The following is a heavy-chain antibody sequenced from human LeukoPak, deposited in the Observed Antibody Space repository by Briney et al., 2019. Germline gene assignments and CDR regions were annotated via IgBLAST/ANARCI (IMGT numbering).Heavy chain of an antibody. CDR2: IKQDGSEK. J-gene: IGHJ3*02. V-gene: IGHV3-7*01. CDR1: GFSFSSTYW. CDR3: ATDPPRESDAFYI. Sequence: GGSLRLSYVGSGFSFSSTYWMTWARQAPGKGLEWVANIKQDGSEKYYVDSVKGRFTISRDNAKNSLYLQMNSLRVEDTALYYCATDPPRESDAFYIWVHGTMVTVSS.